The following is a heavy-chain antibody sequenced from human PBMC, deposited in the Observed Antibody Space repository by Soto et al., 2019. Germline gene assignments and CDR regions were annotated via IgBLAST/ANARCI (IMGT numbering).Heavy chain of an antibody. D-gene: IGHD4-17*01. CDR3: ATEGIRAPVYY. CDR1: GFTVSSNY. CDR2: IYSGGST. V-gene: IGHV3-66*01. J-gene: IGHJ4*02. Sequence: EVQLVESGGGLVQPGGSLRLSCAVSGFTVSSNYMSWVRQAPGKGLEWVSVIYSGGSTYYADSVTGRFTTSRENPKNTTYLQMNSLRAEHTAEYYCATEGIRAPVYYGGELTVVTVSS.